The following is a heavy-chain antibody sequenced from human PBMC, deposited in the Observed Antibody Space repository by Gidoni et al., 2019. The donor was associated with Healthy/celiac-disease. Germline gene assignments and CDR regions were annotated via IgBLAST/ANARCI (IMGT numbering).Heavy chain of an antibody. D-gene: IGHD6-13*01. CDR2: IRSKAYGGTT. CDR3: TRVDGSSWFREYYFDY. J-gene: IGHJ4*02. Sequence: EVQLVESGGGWVKPGRSLRLSCTASGFPFGHYAMSWFRQAPGKGLVWVGFIRSKAYGGTTEYAASVKGRFTISRDDSKSIAYLQMNSLKTEDTAVYYCTRVDGSSWFREYYFDYWGQGTLVTVSS. CDR1: GFPFGHYA. V-gene: IGHV3-49*05.